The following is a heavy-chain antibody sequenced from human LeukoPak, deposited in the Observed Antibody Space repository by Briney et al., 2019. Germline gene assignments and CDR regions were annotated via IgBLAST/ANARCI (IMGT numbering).Heavy chain of an antibody. J-gene: IGHJ5*02. V-gene: IGHV1-46*01. Sequence: ASVKVSYKASGYTFTSYYMHWVRQAPGQGLEWMGIINPSGGSTSYAQKFQGRVTMTRDTSTSTVYMELSSLRSEDTAVYYCARDVTYDFWSGYWFDPWGQGTLVTVSS. CDR2: INPSGGST. CDR3: ARDVTYDFWSGYWFDP. D-gene: IGHD3-3*01. CDR1: GYTFTSYY.